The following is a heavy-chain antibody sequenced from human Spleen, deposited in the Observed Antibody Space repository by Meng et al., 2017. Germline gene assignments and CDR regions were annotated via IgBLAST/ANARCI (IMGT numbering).Heavy chain of an antibody. CDR1: GYTFTNHD. V-gene: IGHV1-8*01. J-gene: IGHJ4*02. CDR3: ARLATSPYGDHEANNFDY. CDR2: MNSNSGDT. Sequence: ASVKVSCKASGYTFTNHDINWVRQATGQGLEWMGLMNSNSGDTSHAQKFQGRVTLTRDTSISTAYMELRGLTSDDTAVFSCARLATSPYGDHEANNFDYWGQGTLVTVSS. D-gene: IGHD4-17*01.